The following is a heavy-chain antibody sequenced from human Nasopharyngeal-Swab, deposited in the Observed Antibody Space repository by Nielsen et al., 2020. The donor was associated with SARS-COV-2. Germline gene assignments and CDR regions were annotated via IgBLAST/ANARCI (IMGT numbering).Heavy chain of an antibody. D-gene: IGHD2-8*01. CDR2: IGGSGVHT. V-gene: IGHV3-23*01. J-gene: IGHJ4*02. CDR3: AIAHCTIGVCGEPATEFFSY. CDR1: GFTFSSYA. Sequence: GGSLRLSCAASGFTFSSYAMSWVRRAPGKGLEWVSAIGGSGVHTYYADSVKGRFTISRDNSKNTLYLQMNGLRAEDTAVYYCAIAHCTIGVCGEPATEFFSYWGQGTLVTVSS.